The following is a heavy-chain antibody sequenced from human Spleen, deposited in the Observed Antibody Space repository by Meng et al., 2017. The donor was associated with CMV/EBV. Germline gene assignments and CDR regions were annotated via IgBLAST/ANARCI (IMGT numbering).Heavy chain of an antibody. Sequence: GGSLRLSCAASGFTFDDYAMHWVRQAPGKGLEWVSGISWNSGSIGYADSVKGRFTISRDNAKNSLYLQMNSLRAEDTAVYYCARELAAAGTSPFDYWGQGTLVTVSS. V-gene: IGHV3-9*01. CDR3: ARELAAAGTSPFDY. J-gene: IGHJ4*02. D-gene: IGHD6-13*01. CDR2: ISWNSGSI. CDR1: GFTFDDYA.